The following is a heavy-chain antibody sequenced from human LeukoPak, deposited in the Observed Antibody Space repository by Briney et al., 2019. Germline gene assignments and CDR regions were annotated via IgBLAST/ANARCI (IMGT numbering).Heavy chain of an antibody. CDR1: GGSISSSSYY. Sequence: SQTLSLTCTVSGGSISSSSYYWGWIRQPPGKGLEWIGSIYYSGSTYYNPSLKSRVTISVDTSKNQFSLKLSSVTAADTAVYYCARESLGCSGGSCYSGQDYWGQGTLVTVSS. J-gene: IGHJ4*02. CDR2: IYYSGST. V-gene: IGHV4-39*07. D-gene: IGHD2-15*01. CDR3: ARESLGCSGGSCYSGQDY.